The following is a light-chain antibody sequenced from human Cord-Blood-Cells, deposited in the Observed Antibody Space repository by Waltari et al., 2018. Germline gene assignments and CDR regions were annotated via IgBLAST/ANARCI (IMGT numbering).Light chain of an antibody. CDR3: QQRSNWPPLT. V-gene: IGKV3-11*01. CDR1: QSVSSY. Sequence: EIVLTQSPATLSLSPGERATLSCRASQSVSSYLAWYQQKHGQAPRLLIYDASNRATGIPARFSGSGSGTDFTHTISSLEPEDFAVYYCQQRSNWPPLTFGGGTKVEIK. CDR2: DAS. J-gene: IGKJ4*01.